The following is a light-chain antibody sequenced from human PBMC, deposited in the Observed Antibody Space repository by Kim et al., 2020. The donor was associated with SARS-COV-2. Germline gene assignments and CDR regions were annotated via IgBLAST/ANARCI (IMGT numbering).Light chain of an antibody. Sequence: LSPGERATLSCRASESVSSGYLAWYQQKPGQPPRLLIYGASSRATGIPDRFSGSGAGTDFTLTISRLEPEDVAVYYCQQYGNSPRTFGQGTKLEI. CDR2: GAS. CDR1: ESVSSGY. CDR3: QQYGNSPRT. V-gene: IGKV3-20*01. J-gene: IGKJ1*01.